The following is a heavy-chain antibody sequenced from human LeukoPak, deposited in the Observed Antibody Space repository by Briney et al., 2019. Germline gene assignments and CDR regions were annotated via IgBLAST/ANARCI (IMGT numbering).Heavy chain of an antibody. D-gene: IGHD6-19*01. Sequence: GESLKISCKGSGYSFTSYWISWVRQMPGKGLEWMGRIDPSDSYTNYSPSFQGQVTISADKSISTAYLQWSSLKASDTAMYYCVRHTGSAWFLFDNWGQGTLISVSS. CDR1: GYSFTSYW. CDR3: VRHTGSAWFLFDN. J-gene: IGHJ4*02. V-gene: IGHV5-10-1*04. CDR2: IDPSDSYT.